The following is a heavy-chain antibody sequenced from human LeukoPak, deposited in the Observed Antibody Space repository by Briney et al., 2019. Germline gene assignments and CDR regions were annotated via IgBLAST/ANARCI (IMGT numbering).Heavy chain of an antibody. CDR1: GFIFNTYS. CDR2: ISSGSSTI. J-gene: IGHJ4*02. V-gene: IGHV3-48*01. Sequence: GGSLRLSCAASGFIFNTYSMNWVRQAPGKGLEWVSCISSGSSTIYYADSVKGRFTISRDNAKNSLYLQMNSLRAEDTAVYYCARSAYQLLSPFDYWGQGTLVTVSS. D-gene: IGHD2-2*01. CDR3: ARSAYQLLSPFDY.